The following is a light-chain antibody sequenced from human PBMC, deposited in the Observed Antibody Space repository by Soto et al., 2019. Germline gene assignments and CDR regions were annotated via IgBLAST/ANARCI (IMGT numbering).Light chain of an antibody. Sequence: EIVMTQSPATLSVSTGERATLSCRASQSVSSNLAWYQQKPGQAPRLLIYGASTRATGIPARFSGSGSGTEFTLTISSLQSEDVAVYYCQQYNNWPPVTFGPGTKVDIK. V-gene: IGKV3-15*01. CDR3: QQYNNWPPVT. CDR2: GAS. J-gene: IGKJ3*01. CDR1: QSVSSN.